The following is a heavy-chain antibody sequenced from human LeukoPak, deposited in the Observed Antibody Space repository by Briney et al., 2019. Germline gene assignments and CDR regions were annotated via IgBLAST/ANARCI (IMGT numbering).Heavy chain of an antibody. CDR2: IYSGGST. CDR3: VRERTGIVGESGY. CDR1: GFTVSSNY. J-gene: IGHJ4*02. Sequence: GASLQISCAASGFTVSSNYMSWVRQAPGKGLEWVSLIYSGGSTYYADSVKGRFTISRDNSKNTLYLQMNSLRPEAPAVYYCVRERTGIVGESGYWGQGTLVTVSS. V-gene: IGHV3-53*05. D-gene: IGHD1-26*01.